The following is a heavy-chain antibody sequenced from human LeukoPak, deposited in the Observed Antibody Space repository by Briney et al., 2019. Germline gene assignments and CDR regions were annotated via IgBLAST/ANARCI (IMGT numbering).Heavy chain of an antibody. D-gene: IGHD3-10*01. CDR2: IKEDGSEK. CDR3: ARAGLLWFGESYFDY. CDR1: GFTFSSYW. V-gene: IGHV3-7*01. Sequence: GGSLRLSCPASGFTFSSYWITWVRQAPGKGLEWVANIKEDGSEKYYGDSVKGRFTISRDNAKNSLYLQMNSLRAEDTAVYYCARAGLLWFGESYFDYWGQGTLVTVSS. J-gene: IGHJ4*02.